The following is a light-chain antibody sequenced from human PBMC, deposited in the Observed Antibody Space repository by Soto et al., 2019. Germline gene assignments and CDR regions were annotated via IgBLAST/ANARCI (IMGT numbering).Light chain of an antibody. CDR1: QSISSW. CDR2: KAY. CDR3: QQYKSSPFT. J-gene: IGKJ2*01. V-gene: IGKV1-5*03. Sequence: DIQMTQSPSTLSASVGDRVTITCRASQSISSWLAWYQQKPGKAPKLLIYKAYSLGSGVPSRFSGGGSGTEFTLTISSLQPDDFATYYCQQYKSSPFTFSQGTKLEI.